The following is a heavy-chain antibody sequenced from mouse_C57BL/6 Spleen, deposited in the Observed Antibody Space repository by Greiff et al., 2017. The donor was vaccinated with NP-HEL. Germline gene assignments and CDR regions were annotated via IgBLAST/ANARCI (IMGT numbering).Heavy chain of an antibody. CDR2: ISSGSSTI. CDR1: GFTFSDYG. Sequence: DVMLVESGGGLVKPGGSLKLSCAASGFTFSDYGMHWVRQAPEKGLEWVAYISSGSSTIYYADTVKGRFTISRDNAKNTLFLQMTSLRSEDTAMYYCARGDGNYDFYYAMDYWGQGTSVTVSS. V-gene: IGHV5-17*01. CDR3: ARGDGNYDFYYAMDY. D-gene: IGHD2-1*01. J-gene: IGHJ4*01.